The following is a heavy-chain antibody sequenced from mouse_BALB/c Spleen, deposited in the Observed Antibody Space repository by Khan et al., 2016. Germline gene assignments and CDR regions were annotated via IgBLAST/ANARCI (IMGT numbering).Heavy chain of an antibody. CDR3: ARWSYYYGSSYCWFAY. J-gene: IGHJ3*01. V-gene: IGHV1-7*01. CDR1: GYTFTDYW. Sequence: QVQLQQSGAELAKPGASVKLSCKASGYTFTDYWMHWVKQRPGQGLEWIGYINPNTGYTEYNQKFKDKATLTADKSSSTAYMQLSSLTSEDSAVYYWARWSYYYGSSYCWFAYWGQGTLVTVSA. CDR2: INPNTGYT. D-gene: IGHD1-1*01.